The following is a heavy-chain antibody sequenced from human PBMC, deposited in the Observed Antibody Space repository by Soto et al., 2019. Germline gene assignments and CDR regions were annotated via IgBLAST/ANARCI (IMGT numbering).Heavy chain of an antibody. D-gene: IGHD2-21*02. Sequence: ESLKISCKGSGYSFTSYWIGWVRQMPGKGLEWMGIIYPGDSDTRYSPSFQGQVTISADKSISTAYLQWSSLKASDTAMYYCARQAYCGGDCYLTYYYYGMDVWGQGTTVTVS. CDR3: ARQAYCGGDCYLTYYYYGMDV. V-gene: IGHV5-51*01. J-gene: IGHJ6*02. CDR2: IYPGDSDT. CDR1: GYSFTSYW.